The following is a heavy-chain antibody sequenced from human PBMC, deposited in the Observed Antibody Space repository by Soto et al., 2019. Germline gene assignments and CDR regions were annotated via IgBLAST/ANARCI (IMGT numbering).Heavy chain of an antibody. D-gene: IGHD3-16*02. Sequence: SGPTLVNPTQTLTLTCTFSGFSLSTSGVGVGWIRQPPGKALEWLALIYWDDDKRYSPSLKSRLTITKDTSKNQVVLTMTNMDPVDTATYYCAHCIISPSYDYIWGSYRYAPFDYWGQGTLVTVSS. V-gene: IGHV2-5*02. CDR1: GFSLSTSGVG. J-gene: IGHJ4*02. CDR2: IYWDDDK. CDR3: AHCIISPSYDYIWGSYRYAPFDY.